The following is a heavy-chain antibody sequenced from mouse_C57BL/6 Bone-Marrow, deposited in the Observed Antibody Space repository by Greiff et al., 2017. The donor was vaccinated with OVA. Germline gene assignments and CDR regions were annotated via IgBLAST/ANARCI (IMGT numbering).Heavy chain of an antibody. V-gene: IGHV1-63*01. CDR1: GYTFTNYW. CDR2: IYPGGGFT. CDR3: ARGYYGLFDY. D-gene: IGHD1-1*01. Sequence: VQLQQPGAELVRPGTSVKMSCKASGYTFTNYWIGWAKQRPGHGLEWIGDIYPGGGFTNYHEKFKGKATLTVDKSSSTAYMQFSSLTSEDSAIYYCARGYYGLFDYWGQGTTLTVSS. J-gene: IGHJ2*01.